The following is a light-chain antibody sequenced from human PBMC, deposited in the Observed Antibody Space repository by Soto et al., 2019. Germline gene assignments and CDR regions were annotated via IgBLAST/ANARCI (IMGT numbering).Light chain of an antibody. CDR3: QSYDTSLSAYV. J-gene: IGLJ1*01. CDR2: GNI. CDR1: SSNIGAGYD. V-gene: IGLV1-40*01. Sequence: QSVLAQPPSVSWAPGQKVTISCTWSSSNIGAGYDLHWYQQLPGTAPKLLLYGNINRPSGVPDRFSGSKSGTSASLAITGLQAEDEADYYCQSYDTSLSAYVFGTGTKLTVL.